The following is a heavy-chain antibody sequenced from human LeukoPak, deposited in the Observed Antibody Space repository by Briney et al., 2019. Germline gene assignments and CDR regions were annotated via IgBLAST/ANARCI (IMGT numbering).Heavy chain of an antibody. Sequence: GESLKISCKGSGYSFTSYWIGWVRQMPGKGLEWMGIIYPGDSDTRYSPSFQGQVTISADKSISTAYLQWSSLKASDTAMYYCARLSPSHCSSTSCYDPYLDYWGQGTLVTVSS. J-gene: IGHJ4*02. CDR1: GYSFTSYW. D-gene: IGHD2-2*01. CDR3: ARLSPSHCSSTSCYDPYLDY. V-gene: IGHV5-51*01. CDR2: IYPGDSDT.